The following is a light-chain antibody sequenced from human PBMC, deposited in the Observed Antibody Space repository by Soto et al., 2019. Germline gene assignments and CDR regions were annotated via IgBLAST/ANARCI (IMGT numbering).Light chain of an antibody. CDR2: LEGSGSY. V-gene: IGLV4-60*02. CDR1: SGHSSYI. Sequence: QLVLTQSSSASASLGSSVKLTCTRSSGHSSYIIAWHQQQPGKAPRYLMKLEGSGSYNKGSGVPDRFSGSSSGADRYLTISNLQFEDEADYYCETWDTNTWVFGGGTKLTVL. CDR3: ETWDTNTWV. J-gene: IGLJ3*02.